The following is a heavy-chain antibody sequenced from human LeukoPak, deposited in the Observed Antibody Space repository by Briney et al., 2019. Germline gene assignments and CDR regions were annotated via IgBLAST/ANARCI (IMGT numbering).Heavy chain of an antibody. CDR2: IYYSGST. D-gene: IGHD1-1*01. V-gene: IGHV4-59*01. CDR3: AARTTGTFWAFDI. Sequence: SETLSLTCTVSGGSISSYYWSWIRQPPGKGLEWIGYIYYSGSTNYNPSLKSRVTISVDTSKNQFSLKLSSVTAADTAVYYCAARTTGTFWAFDIWGQGTMVPVSS. CDR1: GGSISSYY. J-gene: IGHJ3*02.